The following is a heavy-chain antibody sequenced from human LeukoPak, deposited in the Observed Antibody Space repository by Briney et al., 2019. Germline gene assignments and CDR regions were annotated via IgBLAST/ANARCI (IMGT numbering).Heavy chain of an antibody. CDR2: ISYDGNNK. J-gene: IGHJ4*02. V-gene: IGHV3-30-3*01. D-gene: IGHD6-19*01. CDR1: GFTFSSYA. Sequence: GGSLRLSCAASGFTFSSYAMQWVRQAPGKGLEWVALISYDGNNKYYADSVKGRFTISRDNSKNTLYLQMNSLRAEDTAVYYCARASSGWYEWDYWGQGTLVTVSS. CDR3: ARASSGWYEWDY.